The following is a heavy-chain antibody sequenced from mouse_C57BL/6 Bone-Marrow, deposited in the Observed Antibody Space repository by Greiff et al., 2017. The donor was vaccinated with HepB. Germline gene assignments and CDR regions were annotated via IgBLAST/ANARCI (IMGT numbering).Heavy chain of an antibody. CDR1: GYTFTSYG. J-gene: IGHJ2*01. CDR3: ANYYGSLYYFDY. D-gene: IGHD1-1*01. V-gene: IGHV1-81*01. CDR2: IYPRSGNT. Sequence: QVQLQQSGAELARPGASVKLSCKASGYTFTSYGISWVKQRTGQGLEWIGEIYPRSGNTYYNEKFKGKATLTADKSSSTAYMELRSLTSEDSAVYVCANYYGSLYYFDYWGQGTTLTVSS.